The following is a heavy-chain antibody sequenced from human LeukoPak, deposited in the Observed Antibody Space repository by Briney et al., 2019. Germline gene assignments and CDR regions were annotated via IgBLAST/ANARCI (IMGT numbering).Heavy chain of an antibody. D-gene: IGHD6-19*01. Sequence: GGSLRLSCAASGFTFSSYGMHWVRQAPGKGLEWVAFIRYDGSTKYYADSVKGRFTISRDNSKNTLYVQMHSLRAEDTAVYYCAKSIAVAGFAGGRTFDYWGQGTLVTVSS. CDR3: AKSIAVAGFAGGRTFDY. CDR2: IRYDGSTK. V-gene: IGHV3-30*02. CDR1: GFTFSSYG. J-gene: IGHJ4*02.